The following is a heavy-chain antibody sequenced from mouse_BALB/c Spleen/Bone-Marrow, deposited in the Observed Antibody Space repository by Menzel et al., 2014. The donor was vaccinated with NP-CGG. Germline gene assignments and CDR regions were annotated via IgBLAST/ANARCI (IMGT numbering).Heavy chain of an antibody. CDR3: ARLGYYGYFVD. D-gene: IGHD2-3*01. Sequence: VQLKQSGGGLVQPGGSLKLSCAASGFDFRRYWMSWVRQAPGEGLEWIGEINPESSTINYTPSLKDKFIISRDNAKNTLYLQMSKVRSEDTALYYCARLGYYGYFVDWGQGTTLTVSS. V-gene: IGHV4-1*02. CDR1: GFDFRRYW. J-gene: IGHJ2*01. CDR2: INPESSTI.